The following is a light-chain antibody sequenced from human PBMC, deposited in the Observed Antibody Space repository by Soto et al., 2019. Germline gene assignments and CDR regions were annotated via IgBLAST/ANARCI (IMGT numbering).Light chain of an antibody. CDR2: EIS. CDR3: SSYAGSNNLV. J-gene: IGLJ2*01. Sequence: QSVLTQPPSASGSPGQSVTISCTGTSSDVGSYNYVSWYQQYPGKAPKLMIYEISKRPSGVPDRFSGSKSGNTASLTVSGLQAEDEAGYYCSSYAGSNNLVFGGGTQLTVL. CDR1: SSDVGSYNY. V-gene: IGLV2-8*01.